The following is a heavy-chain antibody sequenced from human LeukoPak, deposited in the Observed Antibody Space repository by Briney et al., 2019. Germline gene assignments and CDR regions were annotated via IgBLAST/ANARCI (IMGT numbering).Heavy chain of an antibody. CDR1: GFTFSQYW. J-gene: IGHJ5*02. V-gene: IGHV3-74*01. CDR3: ARGTNSWNDDGWFDP. CDR2: INSDGRST. D-gene: IGHD1-1*01. Sequence: GGSLRLSCAASGFTFSQYWMHWVRHVPGKGPVCVSGINSDGRSTYYAGFVKGRFTISRDNAKNTLYLQMNSLGAEDTAIYYCARGTNSWNDDGWFDPWGQGTLVTVSS.